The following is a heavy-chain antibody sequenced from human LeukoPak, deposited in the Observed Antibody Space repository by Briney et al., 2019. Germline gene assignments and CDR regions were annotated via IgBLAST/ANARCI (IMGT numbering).Heavy chain of an antibody. J-gene: IGHJ4*02. Sequence: SGESLRLSCAVSGFTFSSYAMSWVRQTPGKGLEWASTISGSGGNTYYADSVKGRFTISRDNSKNTLYLQMNSLRAEDTAIYYCAKDHYYDSSGYYFDYWGQGTLVTVSS. CDR3: AKDHYYDSSGYYFDY. CDR1: GFTFSSYA. CDR2: ISGSGGNT. D-gene: IGHD3-22*01. V-gene: IGHV3-23*01.